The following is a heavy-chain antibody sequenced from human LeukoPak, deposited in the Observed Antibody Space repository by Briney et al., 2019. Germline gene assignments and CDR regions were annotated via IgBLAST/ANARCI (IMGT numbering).Heavy chain of an antibody. CDR1: GYTFTGYY. D-gene: IGHD6-13*01. Sequence: ASVKVSCKASGYTFTGYYMHWVRQAPGQGLAWMGWINPNSGGTNYAQKFQGRVTMTRDTSISTAYMELSRLRSDDTAVYYCARGSWGIAAAGLSKFPTVGYYYYGMDVWGQGTTVTVSS. V-gene: IGHV1-2*02. CDR2: INPNSGGT. CDR3: ARGSWGIAAAGLSKFPTVGYYYYGMDV. J-gene: IGHJ6*02.